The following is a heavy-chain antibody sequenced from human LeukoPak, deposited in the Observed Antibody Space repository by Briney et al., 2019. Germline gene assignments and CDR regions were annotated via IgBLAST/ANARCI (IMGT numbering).Heavy chain of an antibody. Sequence: PGGSLRLSCAASGFNFANYYMAWVRQGPGKGLEWVSEINWSGSYTGHADSVQGRFTTSRDNAKSSLYLEMSNLRVEDTALYYCARSYAFRYEVFDLWGPGTLVPVSS. CDR1: GFNFANYY. CDR3: ARSYAFRYEVFDL. CDR2: INWSGSYT. J-gene: IGHJ4*02. D-gene: IGHD2-15*01. V-gene: IGHV3-20*04.